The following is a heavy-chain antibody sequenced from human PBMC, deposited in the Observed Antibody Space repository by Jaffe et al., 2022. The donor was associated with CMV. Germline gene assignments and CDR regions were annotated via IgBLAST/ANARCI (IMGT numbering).Heavy chain of an antibody. CDR2: IIPILGIA. J-gene: IGHJ6*03. D-gene: IGHD5-18*01. V-gene: IGHV1-69*09. Sequence: QVQLVQSGAEVKKPGSSVKVSCKASGGTFSSYAISWVRQAPGQGLEWMGRIIPILGIANYAQKFQGRVTITADKSTSTAYMELSSLRSEDTAVYYCARDRFGYSYGNPYYYYYMDVWGKGTTVTVSS. CDR3: ARDRFGYSYGNPYYYYYMDV. CDR1: GGTFSSYA.